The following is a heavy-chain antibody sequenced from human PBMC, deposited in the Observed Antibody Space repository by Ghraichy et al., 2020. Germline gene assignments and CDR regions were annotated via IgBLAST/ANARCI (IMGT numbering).Heavy chain of an antibody. Sequence: GESLNISCVGSGFSFSAYSMNWVRQAPGKGLEWVASMRSWRDSIYYTQSVMGRFTISRDDAKNSVYLQMNSLRVDDTAVYFCSRDGEGYGFCNSESCYGMDVWGRGTTVTVSS. CDR1: GFSFSAYS. CDR2: MRSWRDSI. V-gene: IGHV3-21*01. CDR3: SRDGEGYGFCNSESCYGMDV. J-gene: IGHJ6*02. D-gene: IGHD1-26*01.